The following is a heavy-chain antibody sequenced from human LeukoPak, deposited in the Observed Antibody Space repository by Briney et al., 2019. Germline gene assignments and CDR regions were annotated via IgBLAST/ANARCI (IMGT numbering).Heavy chain of an antibody. CDR3: ASGGGWRTIDY. Sequence: SSETLSLTCTVSSGSISSYYWSWIRRPPGKGLEWIAYIYYSGSTNYNPSLKSRVTISIDTSNNQFSLNLSSVTAADTAVYYCASGGGWRTIDYWGQGTLVTVSS. CDR2: IYYSGST. V-gene: IGHV4-59*08. J-gene: IGHJ4*02. D-gene: IGHD6-19*01. CDR1: SGSISSYY.